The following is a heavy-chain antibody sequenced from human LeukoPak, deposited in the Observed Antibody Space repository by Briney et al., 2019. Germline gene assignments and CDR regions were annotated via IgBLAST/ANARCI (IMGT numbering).Heavy chain of an antibody. CDR2: IYYSGST. Sequence: SETLSLTCTVSGVSISSSNSYWGWIRQPPGKGLEWIGSIYYSGSTYYNPSLKSRLTMSVDTSKNQFSLELRSVTAADTALYYCASLRVPGDFDYWGQGTLVTVSS. J-gene: IGHJ4*02. CDR3: ASLRVPGDFDY. V-gene: IGHV4-39*01. CDR1: GVSISSSNSY.